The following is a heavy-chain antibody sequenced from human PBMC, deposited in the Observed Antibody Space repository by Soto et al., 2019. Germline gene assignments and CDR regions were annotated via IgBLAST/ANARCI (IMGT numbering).Heavy chain of an antibody. CDR3: ASVHSSRYHYFDY. CDR1: GFTVSSYH. V-gene: IGHV3-66*01. Sequence: EVQLVESGGGLVQPGGSLRLSCAASGFTVSSYHMSWVRQAPGKGLEWVSVLYSAGSADFADSVKGRFTISRDNSKNTLYLPMSSLRAEDTAVYYCASVHSSRYHYFDYWGQGTLVTVSS. J-gene: IGHJ4*02. CDR2: LYSAGSA. D-gene: IGHD6-25*01.